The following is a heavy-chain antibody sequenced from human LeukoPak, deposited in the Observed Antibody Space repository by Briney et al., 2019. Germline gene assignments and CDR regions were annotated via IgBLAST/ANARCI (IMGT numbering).Heavy chain of an antibody. V-gene: IGHV4-59*08. CDR3: ARHGTYGDYGRDYFDY. J-gene: IGHJ4*02. Sequence: PSETLSPTCTVSGGSISSYYWSWSRQPPRKGLEWIGYIYYSGSTNYNPSLKSRVTISVDTSKNQFSLKLSSVTAADTAVYYCARHGTYGDYGRDYFDYWGQGTLVTVSS. CDR1: GGSISSYY. CDR2: IYYSGST. D-gene: IGHD4-17*01.